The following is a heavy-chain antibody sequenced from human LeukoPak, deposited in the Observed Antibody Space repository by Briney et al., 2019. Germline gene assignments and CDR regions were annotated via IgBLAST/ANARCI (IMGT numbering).Heavy chain of an antibody. CDR2: ISAYNGNT. CDR1: GYTFTSYG. V-gene: IGHV1-18*01. J-gene: IGHJ6*02. Sequence: ASVKVCCKASGYTFTSYGISWVRQAPGQGLEWMGWISAYNGNTNYAQKLQGRVTMTTDTSTSTAYMELRSLRSDDTAVYYCARRVTAIGYYYYGMDVWGQGTTVTVSS. CDR3: ARRVTAIGYYYYGMDV. D-gene: IGHD2-21*02.